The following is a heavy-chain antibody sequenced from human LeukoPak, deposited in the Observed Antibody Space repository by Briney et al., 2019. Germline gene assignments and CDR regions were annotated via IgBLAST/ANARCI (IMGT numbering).Heavy chain of an antibody. J-gene: IGHJ4*02. D-gene: IGHD3-10*01. Sequence: GSLRLSCAASGFTFSSYWMSWVRQAPGKGLEWVANIKQDGSEKYYVDSVKGRFTISRDNAKNSLYLQMNSLRAEDTAVYYCAREFTMVRGVIITQDPDYWGQGTLVTVSS. CDR1: GFTFSSYW. CDR3: AREFTMVRGVIITQDPDY. CDR2: IKQDGSEK. V-gene: IGHV3-7*01.